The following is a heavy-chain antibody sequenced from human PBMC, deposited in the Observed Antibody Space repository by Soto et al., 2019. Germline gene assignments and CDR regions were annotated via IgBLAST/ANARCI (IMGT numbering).Heavy chain of an antibody. D-gene: IGHD2-2*01. CDR2: VSGNGAVT. CDR3: AKVPASLKTFDY. V-gene: IGHV3-23*01. CDR1: GFTFGNYA. J-gene: IGHJ4*02. Sequence: EVQLLDSGGGFAQPGGSLRLSCAASGFTFGNYAMNWVRQAPGKGLEWVSTVSGNGAVTYYADSVKGRFTISRDNSRSTLYLQMNNLRAEDTAIYFCAKVPASLKTFDYWGQGTLVTVSS.